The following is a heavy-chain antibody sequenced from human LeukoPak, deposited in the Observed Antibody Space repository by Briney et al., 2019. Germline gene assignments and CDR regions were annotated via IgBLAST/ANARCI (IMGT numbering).Heavy chain of an antibody. CDR2: ISAYNGNT. D-gene: IGHD2-21*01. CDR3: ARSSSVTIPGYYFDY. CDR1: GYTFTSYD. Sequence: GASVTVSCKASGYTFTSYDINWVRQAPGQGLEWMGWISAYNGNTNYAQKLQGRVTMTTDTSTSTAYMELRSLRSDDTAVYYCARSSSVTIPGYYFDYWGQGTLVTVSS. V-gene: IGHV1-18*01. J-gene: IGHJ4*02.